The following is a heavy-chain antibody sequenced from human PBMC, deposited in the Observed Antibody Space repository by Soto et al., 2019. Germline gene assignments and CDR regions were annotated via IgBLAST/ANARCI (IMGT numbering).Heavy chain of an antibody. CDR3: ATDGPLRGYSYGHGRGPLDY. CDR2: FDPEDGET. D-gene: IGHD5-18*01. J-gene: IGHJ4*02. Sequence: ELSMHWVRQAPGKGLEWMGGFDPEDGETIYAQKFQGRVTMTEDTSTDTAYMELSSLRSEDTAVYYCATDGPLRGYSYGHGRGPLDYWGQGTLVTVSS. V-gene: IGHV1-24*01. CDR1: ELS.